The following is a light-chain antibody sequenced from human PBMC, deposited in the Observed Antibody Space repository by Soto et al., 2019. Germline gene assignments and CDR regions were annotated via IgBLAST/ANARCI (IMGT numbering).Light chain of an antibody. J-gene: IGLJ1*01. V-gene: IGLV2-14*03. CDR3: SSYTSSSTRV. CDR2: EVS. Sequence: QSVPTQPASVSGSPAQSITTSCTGTSSDVGAYDYVSWYQQHPDKAPKLMIYEVSNRPSGVSNCFSGSKSVNTATLTISGLQADDEADYYCSSYTSSSTRVFGTGTKVTVL. CDR1: SSDVGAYDY.